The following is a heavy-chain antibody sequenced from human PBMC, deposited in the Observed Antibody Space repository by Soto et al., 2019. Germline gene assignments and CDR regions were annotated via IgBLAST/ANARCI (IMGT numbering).Heavy chain of an antibody. CDR2: VYWDDDK. J-gene: IGHJ5*02. V-gene: IGHV2-5*02. CDR3: AHRRPFGSNRNGGWFDP. CDR1: GFLLRTPCVG. D-gene: IGHD2-8*01. Sequence: SGATPVYPKQTPTLTCTFSGFLLRTPCVGVGWIRQPQGKALEWLAVVYWDDDKRYRPYLKSRLTITKDTSNNQVVLTMTNMDPVDTATYYCAHRRPFGSNRNGGWFDPWGQGTLVTVSS.